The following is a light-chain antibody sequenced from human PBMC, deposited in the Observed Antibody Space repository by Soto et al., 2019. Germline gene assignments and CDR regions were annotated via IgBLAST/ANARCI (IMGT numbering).Light chain of an antibody. J-gene: IGKJ2*01. V-gene: IGKV1-5*03. CDR2: QAS. Sequence: DIQMTQSPSTLSASVGDRVTITCRASQGITSRLAWYQQKPGKAPKLLISQASTLETAVPSRFSGRGSETEFNLPVSRLQPDDFATYYCQEYSNYPYTFGQGTRVEIK. CDR1: QGITSR. CDR3: QEYSNYPYT.